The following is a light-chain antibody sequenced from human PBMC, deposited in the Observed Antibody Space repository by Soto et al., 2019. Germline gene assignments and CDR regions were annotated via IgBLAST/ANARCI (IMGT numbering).Light chain of an antibody. Sequence: IVLTQSPGALSSSPGERATLSCMVSQLVPFNSLAWSRRRPGQAPWLLISCAPSRAAGISDQLSGSGSGTEFTLTISRLAPDDFAVYFFHHYGTFPITFGQGTRLEIK. CDR1: QLVPFNS. CDR3: HHYGTFPIT. CDR2: CAP. J-gene: IGKJ5*01. V-gene: IGKV3-20*01.